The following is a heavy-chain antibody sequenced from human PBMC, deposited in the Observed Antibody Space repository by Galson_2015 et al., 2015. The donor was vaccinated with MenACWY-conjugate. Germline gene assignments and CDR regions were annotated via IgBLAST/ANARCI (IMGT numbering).Heavy chain of an antibody. J-gene: IGHJ4*02. V-gene: IGHV3-7*03. D-gene: IGHD2-21*02. CDR2: IKEDVSEK. CDR1: GFNFRGDW. CDR3: TRDVGDS. Sequence: SLRLSCAASGFNFRGDWMTWVRQAPGKGLEWVANIKEDVSEKYYADSVKGRFAISRDNAKNSLYLQMNRLRDEDAAVYYCTRDVGDSWGQGTLVAVSS.